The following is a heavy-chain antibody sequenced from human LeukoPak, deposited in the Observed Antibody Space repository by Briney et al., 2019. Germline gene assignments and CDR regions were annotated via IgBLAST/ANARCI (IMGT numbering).Heavy chain of an antibody. Sequence: EGSLRLSCATSGFTFSSYAMSWVRQAPGKGLEWVSSISGSGGNTYYADSVKGRFTISRDYSKNTLYLQMNSLRTEETAVYYCAKGPAMVRGTFDPWGQGTLVTVSS. D-gene: IGHD3-10*01. CDR2: ISGSGGNT. V-gene: IGHV3-23*01. CDR1: GFTFSSYA. J-gene: IGHJ5*02. CDR3: AKGPAMVRGTFDP.